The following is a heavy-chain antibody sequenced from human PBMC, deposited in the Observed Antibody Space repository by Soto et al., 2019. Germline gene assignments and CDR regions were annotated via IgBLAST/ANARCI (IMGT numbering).Heavy chain of an antibody. CDR2: SKTRIYNFVV. D-gene: IGHD1-1*01. V-gene: IGHV3-72*01. CDR1: GIPFSERY. CDR3: ATGLGMPGTGY. J-gene: IGHJ4*02. Sequence: EVQLVESGGDLVQPGGSLRLSCAASGIPFSERYMDWVRQAPGKGLEWVGRSKTRIYNFVVEYAVSVKGRFTISRDISKNSFYLEMSRVKTEDTAVYYCATGLGMPGTGYWGQGTLVTISS.